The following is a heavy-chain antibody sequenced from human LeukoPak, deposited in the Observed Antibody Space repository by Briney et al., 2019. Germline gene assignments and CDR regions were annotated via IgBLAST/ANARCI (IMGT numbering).Heavy chain of an antibody. Sequence: SETPSLTCAVYGGSFSGYYWSWIRQPPGKGLEWIGEINHSGSTNYNPSLKSRVTISVDTSKNQFSLKLSSVTAADTAVYYCARHAEYYYYYYMDVWGKGTTVTVSS. CDR1: GGSFSGYY. V-gene: IGHV4-34*01. J-gene: IGHJ6*03. CDR2: INHSGST. CDR3: ARHAEYYYYYYMDV.